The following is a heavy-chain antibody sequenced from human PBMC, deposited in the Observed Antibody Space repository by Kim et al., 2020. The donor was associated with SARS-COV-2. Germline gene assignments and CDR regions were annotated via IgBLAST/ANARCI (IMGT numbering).Heavy chain of an antibody. Sequence: GGSLRLSCAASGFTFSNFGMHWVRQAPGKGLEWVALIWYDGTDKYSADSVKGRFTITRANSKNTVYLQMTSLSAEDTAVYYCGRDHASDSSGYVEYWGQGTLVSVS. CDR2: IWYDGTDK. V-gene: IGHV3-33*01. CDR1: GFTFSNFG. J-gene: IGHJ4*02. CDR3: GRDHASDSSGYVEY. D-gene: IGHD3-22*01.